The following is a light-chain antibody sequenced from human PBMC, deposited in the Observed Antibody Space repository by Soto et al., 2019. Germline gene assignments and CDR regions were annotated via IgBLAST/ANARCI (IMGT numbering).Light chain of an antibody. CDR1: SGDVGGYNY. Sequence: QSALTQPPSVSGSPGQSVTISCSGTSGDVGGYNYVSWYQQHPGKVPKLMIYEVNNRPSGVSNRFSGSKSANTASLTISGLQADDEADYYCSSFTSSSTQVFGGGTKLTVL. V-gene: IGLV2-14*03. CDR3: SSFTSSSTQV. CDR2: EVN. J-gene: IGLJ3*02.